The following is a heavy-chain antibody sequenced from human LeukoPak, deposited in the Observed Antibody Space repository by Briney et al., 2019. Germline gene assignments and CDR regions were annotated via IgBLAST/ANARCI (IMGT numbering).Heavy chain of an antibody. CDR2: IYYSGST. V-gene: IGHV4-59*01. D-gene: IGHD3-3*01. CDR1: GGSISSYY. CDR3: ARGDYDFWSGIHAFDI. Sequence: SETLSLTCTVSGGSISSYYWSWIRQPPGKGLEWIGYIYYSGSTNYNPSLKSRVTISVDTSKNQFSLKLSSVTAADTAVYYCARGDYDFWSGIHAFDIWGQGTMVTVSS. J-gene: IGHJ3*02.